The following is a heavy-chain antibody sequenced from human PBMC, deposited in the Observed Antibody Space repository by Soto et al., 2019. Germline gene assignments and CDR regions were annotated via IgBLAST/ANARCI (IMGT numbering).Heavy chain of an antibody. D-gene: IGHD6-19*01. V-gene: IGHV3-30*18. CDR3: AKDRDSSGWFSGYYYGVDV. J-gene: IGHJ6*02. CDR2: ISYDGSNK. CDR1: GFTFSSYC. Sequence: PGGSLRLSCAASGFTFSSYCMHWVRQAPGKGLEWVALISYDGSNKYYADSVKGRFTISRDNSKNTLSLQVSSLRPEDTAVYYCAKDRDSSGWFSGYYYGVDVWGQGTTVTVSS.